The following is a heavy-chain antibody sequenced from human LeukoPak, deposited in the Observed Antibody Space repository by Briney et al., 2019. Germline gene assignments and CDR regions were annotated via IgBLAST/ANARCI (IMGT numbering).Heavy chain of an antibody. V-gene: IGHV4-59*08. J-gene: IGHJ4*02. CDR3: ARQTGYSSSIFDY. Sequence: SETLSLTCTVSGGSISSYYWSWIRQPPGKGLEWIGYIYYSGSTNYNPSLKSRVTISVDTSKSQFSLKLSSVTAADTAVYYCARQTGYSSSIFDYWGQGTLVTVSS. D-gene: IGHD6-13*01. CDR2: IYYSGST. CDR1: GGSISSYY.